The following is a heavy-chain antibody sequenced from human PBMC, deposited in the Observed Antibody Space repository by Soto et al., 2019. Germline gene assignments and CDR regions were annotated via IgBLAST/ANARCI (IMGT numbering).Heavy chain of an antibody. D-gene: IGHD3-9*01. J-gene: IGHJ4*02. CDR2: ISSSSSYI. V-gene: IGHV3-21*03. CDR3: ARDREPDGIWTFDS. Sequence: GGSLRLCCAASGFTFSSYSMNWVLQAPGKGLEWVSSISSSSSYIYYADSVKGRFTISRDNAKNSLYLQMNSLRAEDTALYFCARDREPDGIWTFDSWGQGTLVTVSS. CDR1: GFTFSSYS.